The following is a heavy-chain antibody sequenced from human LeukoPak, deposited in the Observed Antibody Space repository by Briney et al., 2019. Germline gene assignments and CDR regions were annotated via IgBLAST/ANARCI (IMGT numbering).Heavy chain of an antibody. CDR3: ARHHYYDSSGYNGWFDP. CDR1: GGSISSGSYY. D-gene: IGHD3-22*01. CDR2: IYYSGST. V-gene: IGHV4-61*01. J-gene: IGHJ5*02. Sequence: SETLSLTCTVSGGSISSGSYYWSWIRQPPGKGLEWIGYIYYSGSTNYNPSLKSRVTISVDTSKNQFSLKLSSLTAADTAIYYCARHHYYDSSGYNGWFDPWGQGTLVTVSS.